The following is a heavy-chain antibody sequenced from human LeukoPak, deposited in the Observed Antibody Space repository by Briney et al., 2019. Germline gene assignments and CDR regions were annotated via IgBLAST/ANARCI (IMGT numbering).Heavy chain of an antibody. CDR3: ARYRNEALFAFDI. V-gene: IGHV4-59*01. Sequence: SETLSLTCSVSGDSISNYYWSWLRQPPGKGLEWIGYTYYSGSTNYSPSLKSRVSISVETSKNQFSLKLSSVTAADTAVYYCARYRNEALFAFDIWGQGTMVTVSS. CDR2: TYYSGST. J-gene: IGHJ3*02. CDR1: GDSISNYY. D-gene: IGHD1-14*01.